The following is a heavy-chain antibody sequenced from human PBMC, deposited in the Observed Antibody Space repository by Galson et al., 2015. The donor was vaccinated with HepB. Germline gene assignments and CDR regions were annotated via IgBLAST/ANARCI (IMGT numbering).Heavy chain of an antibody. Sequence: ETLSLTCTVSGGSISNYYWSWIRQPPGKGLEWIGCFSSGGSTNYNPSLRGRVTISVDTSKNQFSLKLSSVAASDTAVYYCARDLSTETSGLGYWGQGTLVTVSS. D-gene: IGHD4-11*01. V-gene: IGHV4-4*08. CDR3: ARDLSTETSGLGY. CDR2: FSSGGST. J-gene: IGHJ4*02. CDR1: GGSISNYY.